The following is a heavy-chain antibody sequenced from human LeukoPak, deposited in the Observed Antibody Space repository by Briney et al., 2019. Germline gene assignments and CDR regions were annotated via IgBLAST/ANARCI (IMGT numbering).Heavy chain of an antibody. J-gene: IGHJ4*02. CDR1: GATFSSYA. D-gene: IGHD3-16*02. V-gene: IGHV1-69*05. CDR3: AREGGCYHYVWGSYRYYFDC. CDR2: INPIFGTA. Sequence: SVKLSCKASGATFSSYAINWVRQAPEQGLEWMGRINPIFGTANFAQKFQGRLAITTDQSTCTAYIALSRLRSDETAVYYGAREGGCYHYVWGSYRYYFDCWGQGTLVTVSS.